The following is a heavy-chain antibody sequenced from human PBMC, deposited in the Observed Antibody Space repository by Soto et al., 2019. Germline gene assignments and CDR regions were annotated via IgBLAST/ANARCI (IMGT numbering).Heavy chain of an antibody. V-gene: IGHV5-10-1*01. J-gene: IGHJ4*02. CDR1: GYQFTNYW. D-gene: IGHD3-16*01. CDR3: GRQGGDGYNIDH. Sequence: PGESLKISCEGSGYQFTNYWINWVRQMPGKGLEWMGRIDPSDSYTNYSPSFEGHVTFLVDKSLSTAYVQWSSLKASDTAMYFCGRQGGDGYNIDHWGQGTLVTVSS. CDR2: IDPSDSYT.